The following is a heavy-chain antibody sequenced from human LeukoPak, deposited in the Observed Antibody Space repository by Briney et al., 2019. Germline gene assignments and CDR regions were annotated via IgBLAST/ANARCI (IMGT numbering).Heavy chain of an antibody. V-gene: IGHV4-59*12. CDR1: GGSISSYY. J-gene: IGHJ5*02. Sequence: SETLSLTCTVSGGSISSYYWSWIRQPPGKGLEWIGYIYHSGSTYYNPSLKSRVTISVDRSKNQFSLKLSSVTAADTAVYYCARAWYFNWFDPWGQGTLVTVSS. D-gene: IGHD1-14*01. CDR2: IYHSGST. CDR3: ARAWYFNWFDP.